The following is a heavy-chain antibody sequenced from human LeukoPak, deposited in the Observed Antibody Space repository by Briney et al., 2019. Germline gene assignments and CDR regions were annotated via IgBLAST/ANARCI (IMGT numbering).Heavy chain of an antibody. D-gene: IGHD6-19*01. CDR3: ARGGSGWPPGGYFQH. V-gene: IGHV4-39*07. J-gene: IGHJ1*01. CDR1: GGSLSSSSYY. Sequence: SETLSLTCTVSGGSLSSSSYYSGWIRQPPGKWLEWIGSIYYSGSTYYNPSLKSRVTISVDTSKNQFSLNLSSVTAADTAVYYCARGGSGWPPGGYFQHWGQGTLVTVSS. CDR2: IYYSGST.